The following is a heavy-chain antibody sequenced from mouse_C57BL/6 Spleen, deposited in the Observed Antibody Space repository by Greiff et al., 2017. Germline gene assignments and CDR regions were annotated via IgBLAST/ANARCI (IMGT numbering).Heavy chain of an antibody. V-gene: IGHV1-69*01. D-gene: IGHD2-12*01. CDR2: IDPSDSYT. J-gene: IGHJ3*01. CDR3: ASYDVTY. CDR1: GYTFTSYW. Sequence: QVQLQQSGAELVMPGASVKLSCKASGYTFTSYWMHWVKQRPGQGLEWIGEIDPSDSYTNYNQKFKGKSTLTVDKSSSTAYMQLSSLTSEDSAVYYCASYDVTYWGQGTLVTVSA.